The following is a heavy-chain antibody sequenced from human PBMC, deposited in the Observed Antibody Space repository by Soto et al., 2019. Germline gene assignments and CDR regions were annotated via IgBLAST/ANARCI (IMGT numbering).Heavy chain of an antibody. CDR2: ISAYSGKT. J-gene: IGHJ4*02. Sequence: GASVKVSCKTSGYTLTSYGISWVRQAPGQRLEWMGWISAYSGKTNYAQKLQGRLTMTTDTSTSTAYMELRSLRSDDTALYYCARDNSGDFWSGYSHYYFDYWSQGTLVTVSS. CDR3: ARDNSGDFWSGYSHYYFDY. V-gene: IGHV1-18*01. CDR1: GYTLTSYG. D-gene: IGHD3-3*01.